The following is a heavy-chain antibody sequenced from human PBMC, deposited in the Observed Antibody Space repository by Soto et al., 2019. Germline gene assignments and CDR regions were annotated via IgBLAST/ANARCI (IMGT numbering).Heavy chain of an antibody. V-gene: IGHV1-46*01. Sequence: SVKVSCKAPRDTFTSYYINWVRQAPGQGLEWMGVINPHGGSTAYAQKFKGRVTLTRDTSASTVYMEVSSLTSEDTAMYYCARSSGGNFGIIIEGTNWFATWGQGTLVTVSS. CDR1: RDTFTSYY. CDR2: INPHGGST. D-gene: IGHD1-26*01. J-gene: IGHJ5*02. CDR3: ARSSGGNFGIIIEGTNWFAT.